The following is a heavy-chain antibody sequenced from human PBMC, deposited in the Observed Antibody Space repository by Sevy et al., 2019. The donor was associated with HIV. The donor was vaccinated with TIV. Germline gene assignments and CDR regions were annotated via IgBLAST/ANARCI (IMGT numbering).Heavy chain of an antibody. J-gene: IGHJ3*01. CDR1: GFTFSDYA. CDR3: ARNTYYYDSTGYGAFDL. V-gene: IGHV3-20*04. Sequence: LSLTCVASGFTFSDYAMSWVRQPPGKGLEWVSSMNWKGDNTGYADSLKGRFTISRDSTKNSLFLQINSLRVEDTALYYCARNTYYYDSTGYGAFDLWGQGTMVTVSS. CDR2: MNWKGDNT. D-gene: IGHD3-22*01.